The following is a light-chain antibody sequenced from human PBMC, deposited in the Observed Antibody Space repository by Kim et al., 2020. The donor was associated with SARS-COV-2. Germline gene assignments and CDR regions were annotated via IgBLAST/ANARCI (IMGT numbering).Light chain of an antibody. V-gene: IGLV3-19*01. J-gene: IGLJ2*01. Sequence: SSALTQDPAVSVALGQTVRITCQGDSLRSYYATWYQQKPGQAPILVIYGKNNRPSGIPDRFSGSSSGNTASLTITGTQAGDEADYYCNSRASNDNVVFGG. CDR1: SLRSYY. CDR3: NSRASNDNVV. CDR2: GKN.